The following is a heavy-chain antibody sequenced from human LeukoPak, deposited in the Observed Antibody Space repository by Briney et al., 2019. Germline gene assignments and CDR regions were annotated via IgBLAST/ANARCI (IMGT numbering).Heavy chain of an antibody. Sequence: SETLSLTCTVSGGSISSGSYYWSWIRQPAGKGLAWIGRIYTSGSTNYNPSLKSRVTISVDTSKNQFSLKLSSVTAADTAVYYCTRGGELMNFWGQGTLVTVSS. V-gene: IGHV4-61*02. CDR1: GGSISSGSYY. J-gene: IGHJ4*02. CDR3: TRGGELMNF. D-gene: IGHD1-26*01. CDR2: IYTSGST.